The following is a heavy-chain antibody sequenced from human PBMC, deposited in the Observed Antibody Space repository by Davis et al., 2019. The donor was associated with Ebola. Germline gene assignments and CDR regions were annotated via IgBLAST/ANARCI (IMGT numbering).Heavy chain of an antibody. V-gene: IGHV3-7*03. CDR2: IKQDGSEK. CDR1: GFTFSSYW. D-gene: IGHD2-15*01. J-gene: IGHJ6*02. Sequence: GESLKISCAASGFTFSSYWMSWVRQAPGKGLEWVANIKQDGSEKYYVDSVKGRFTISRDNAKNSLYLQMNSLRAEDTAVYYCASSSRACSGGSCYAYYYYGMDVWGQGTTVTVSS. CDR3: ASSSRACSGGSCYAYYYYGMDV.